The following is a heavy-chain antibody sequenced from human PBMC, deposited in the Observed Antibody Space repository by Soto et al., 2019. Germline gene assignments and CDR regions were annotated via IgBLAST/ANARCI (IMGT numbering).Heavy chain of an antibody. CDR2: IIPILGTA. D-gene: IGHD6-13*01. CDR1: GATFSSYA. Sequence: QVQLVQSGAEVKKPGSSVKVSCKASGATFSSYAISWVRQAPGQGLEWMGGIIPILGTANYAQKFQGRVTITADEFTSTGYMELSSLRSEDTAVYYCARGEQQLVGGYYFDYWGQGTLVTVSS. J-gene: IGHJ4*02. V-gene: IGHV1-69*01. CDR3: ARGEQQLVGGYYFDY.